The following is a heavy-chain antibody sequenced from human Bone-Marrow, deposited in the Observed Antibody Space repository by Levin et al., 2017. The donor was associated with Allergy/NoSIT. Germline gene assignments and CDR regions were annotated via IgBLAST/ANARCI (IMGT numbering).Heavy chain of an antibody. CDR2: INPNSGVT. V-gene: IGHV1-2*02. D-gene: IGHD2-8*01. J-gene: IGHJ4*02. Sequence: PWASVKVSCKASGYTFSDFYIHWLRQAPGQGPEWMGWINPNSGVTNFAQKFQGRVTMTGDTSISTAYMELTSLRSDDAAVYYCAREGEHHLVPDFWGQGTLVTVSA. CDR1: GYTFSDFY. CDR3: AREGEHHLVPDF.